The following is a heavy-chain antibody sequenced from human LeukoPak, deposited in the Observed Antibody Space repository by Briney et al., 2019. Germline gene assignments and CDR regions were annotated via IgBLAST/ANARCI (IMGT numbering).Heavy chain of an antibody. Sequence: GGSLRLSCAASGFTFSSYDIHWVRQATGKGLEWVSAIGTAGDTYYPGSVKGRFTISRENAKNSLYLQMNSLRAGDTAVYYCARGGSCSSTSCYGRDFDYWGQGTLVTVSS. D-gene: IGHD2-2*01. V-gene: IGHV3-13*01. J-gene: IGHJ4*02. CDR2: IGTAGDT. CDR1: GFTFSSYD. CDR3: ARGGSCSSTSCYGRDFDY.